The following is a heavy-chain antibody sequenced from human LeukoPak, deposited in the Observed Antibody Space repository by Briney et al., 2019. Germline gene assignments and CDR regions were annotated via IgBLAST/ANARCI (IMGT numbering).Heavy chain of an antibody. J-gene: IGHJ4*02. CDR2: ISWNSTSI. V-gene: IGHV3-9*01. D-gene: IGHD3-22*01. CDR3: AKDRATYYYDSGDYPGTQNFDY. CDR1: GFTFDDYA. Sequence: GVSLTLSCAASGFTFDDYAMHWVRQPPGQDLVWFSDISWNSTSIGYEVHVKGRFTITRDNTKNSLYLQMNSLRTEDTAFYYCAKDRATYYYDSGDYPGTQNFDYWGQGTLVTVSS.